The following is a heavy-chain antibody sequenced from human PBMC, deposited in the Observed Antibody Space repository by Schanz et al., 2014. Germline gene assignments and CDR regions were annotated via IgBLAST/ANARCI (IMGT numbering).Heavy chain of an antibody. V-gene: IGHV3-48*01. D-gene: IGHD4-17*01. CDR3: ARKMKLGVYGGKGHDSLDI. CDR1: GFTFSSHW. J-gene: IGHJ3*02. CDR2: ISGSSRTI. Sequence: EVQLVQSGGGLVQPGGSLRLSCAASGFTFSSHWMHWVRQDPGKGLEWVSYISGSSRTIYYADSMKGRFTMSRDNSKNTLYLQMNTLRAEDTAVYYCARKMKLGVYGGKGHDSLDIWGQGTMVTVSS.